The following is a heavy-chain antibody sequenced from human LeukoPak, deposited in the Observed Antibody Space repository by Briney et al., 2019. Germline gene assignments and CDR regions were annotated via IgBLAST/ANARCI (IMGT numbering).Heavy chain of an antibody. D-gene: IGHD2-2*01. V-gene: IGHV4-39*01. Sequence: SETLSLTCTVSGGSISSSSYYWGWIRQPPGKGLEWIGSIYYSGSTYYNPSLKSRVTISVDTSKNQFSLKLSSVTAADTAVYYRARGYCSSTSCYVDWFDPWGQGTLVTVSS. CDR2: IYYSGST. J-gene: IGHJ5*02. CDR3: ARGYCSSTSCYVDWFDP. CDR1: GGSISSSSYY.